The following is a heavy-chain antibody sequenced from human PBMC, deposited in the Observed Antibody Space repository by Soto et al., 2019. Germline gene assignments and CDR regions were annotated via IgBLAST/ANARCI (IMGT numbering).Heavy chain of an antibody. CDR2: IHSSGST. CDR3: ARDALALFDS. CDR1: DCSVNSGSYY. V-gene: IGHV4-61*01. D-gene: IGHD6-13*01. Sequence: SETLSLTGGVSDCSVNSGSYYWTWIRQPPGKGLEWIGYIHSSGSTLYSPSLKSRVIISVDTSMNQFSLKVNSLTAADTAVYYCARDALALFDSWGQGTLVTVSS. J-gene: IGHJ4*02.